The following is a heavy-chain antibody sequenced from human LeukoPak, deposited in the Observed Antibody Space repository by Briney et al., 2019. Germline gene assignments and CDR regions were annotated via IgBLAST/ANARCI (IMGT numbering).Heavy chain of an antibody. D-gene: IGHD6-19*01. CDR3: AKGLKDSSGWYYAPSYGMDV. V-gene: IGHV3-30*18. CDR2: ISYDGSNK. Sequence: GGSLRLSCAASGFTFSNAWMSWVRQAPGKGLEWVAVISYDGSNKYYADSVKGRFTISRDNSKNTLYLQMNSLRAEDTAVYYCAKGLKDSSGWYYAPSYGMDVWGQGTTVTVSS. CDR1: GFTFSNAW. J-gene: IGHJ6*02.